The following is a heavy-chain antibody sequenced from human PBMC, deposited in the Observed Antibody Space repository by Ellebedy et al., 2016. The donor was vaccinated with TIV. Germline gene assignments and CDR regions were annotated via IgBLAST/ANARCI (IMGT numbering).Heavy chain of an antibody. D-gene: IGHD1-26*01. V-gene: IGHV1-2*02. CDR2: INPNIGAT. CDR1: GYSFISYF. Sequence: ASVKVSCKASGYSFISYFIHWVRQAPGQGLEWMGWINPNIGATNYAQKFQDRVTMTRDTSINTAYMELNRLTSGDTAVYYCARDSALGFRHSYNFDYWGQGTLVTVSS. CDR3: ARDSALGFRHSYNFDY. J-gene: IGHJ4*02.